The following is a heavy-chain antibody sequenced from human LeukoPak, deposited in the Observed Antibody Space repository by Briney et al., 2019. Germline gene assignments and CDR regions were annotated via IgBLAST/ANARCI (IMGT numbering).Heavy chain of an antibody. V-gene: IGHV4-59*08. CDR1: GGSISSYY. J-gene: IGHJ4*02. D-gene: IGHD5-18*01. CDR2: IYYSGST. Sequence: SETLSLTCTVSGGSISSYYWSWIRQPPGKGLEWIGYIYYSGSTNYNPSLKSRVTISVDTSKNQFSLKLSSVTAADTAVYYCAGGSGYSRYWGRGTLVTVSS. CDR3: AGGSGYSRY.